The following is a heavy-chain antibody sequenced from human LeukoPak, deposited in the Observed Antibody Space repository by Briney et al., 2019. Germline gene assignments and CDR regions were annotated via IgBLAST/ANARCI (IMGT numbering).Heavy chain of an antibody. CDR2: SIPIFGTA. D-gene: IGHD3-22*01. J-gene: IGHJ4*02. CDR3: ARALRGDSSGYYLDY. Sequence: ASVKVSCKASGGTFSSYAISWVRQAAEQGVEWMGGSIPIFGTANYAQKFQGRVTITTDESTSTAYMELSSLRSEDTAVYYCARALRGDSSGYYLDYWGQGTLVTVSS. CDR1: GGTFSSYA. V-gene: IGHV1-69*05.